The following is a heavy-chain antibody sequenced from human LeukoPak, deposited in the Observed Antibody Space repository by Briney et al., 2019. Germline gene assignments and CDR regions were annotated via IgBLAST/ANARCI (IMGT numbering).Heavy chain of an antibody. V-gene: IGHV3-23*01. CDR3: ARFRTWGDKAFDY. CDR1: GFTFSSYA. CDR2: ISGSGGST. Sequence: GGSLRLSCAASGFTFSSYAMNWVRQAPGKGLEWVSGISGSGGSTYYADSVKGRLTISRDNSKKTLYLQMNSLRAEDTAVYYCARFRTWGDKAFDYWGQGTLVTVSS. J-gene: IGHJ4*02. D-gene: IGHD2-21*02.